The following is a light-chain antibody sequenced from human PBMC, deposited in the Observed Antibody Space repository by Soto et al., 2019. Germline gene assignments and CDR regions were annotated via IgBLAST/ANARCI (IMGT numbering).Light chain of an antibody. V-gene: IGKV3-20*01. CDR3: QQYGSSPWT. Sequence: EIVLTQSPGTLSLSPGERATLSCRASQSVSNSYIAWYQQKPGQAPRLLIYGASSRATDIPDRFSGSASGTDFTLTISRLEPEDFAGYYGQQYGSSPWTFGQETKVEIK. J-gene: IGKJ1*01. CDR2: GAS. CDR1: QSVSNSY.